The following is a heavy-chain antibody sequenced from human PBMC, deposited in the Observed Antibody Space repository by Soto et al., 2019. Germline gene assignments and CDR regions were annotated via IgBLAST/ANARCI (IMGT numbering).Heavy chain of an antibody. CDR3: AKEDLVVPAAKGDYFDY. J-gene: IGHJ4*02. CDR2: ISGSGGST. Sequence: GGSLRLSCAASGFTFSSYAMSWVRQAPGKGLEWVSAISGSGGSTYYADSVKGRFTISRDNSKNTLYLQMNSLRAEDTAVYYCAKEDLVVPAAKGDYFDYWGQGTLVTVSS. CDR1: GFTFSSYA. V-gene: IGHV3-23*01. D-gene: IGHD2-2*01.